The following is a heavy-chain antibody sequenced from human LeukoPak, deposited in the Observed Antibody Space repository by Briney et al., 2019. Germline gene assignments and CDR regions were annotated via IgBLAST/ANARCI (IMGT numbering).Heavy chain of an antibody. D-gene: IGHD4/OR15-4a*01. CDR1: GISLSTSGVG. J-gene: IGHJ4*02. CDR3: THLYRAHFDY. CDR2: IYWDDDK. V-gene: IGHV2-5*02. Sequence: SGPTLVKPTQTLTLTCTFSGISLSTSGVGVGWIRQPPGKALEWLALIYWDDDKRYSPSLKSRLTITKDGSRNQVVLRMTNMDPVDTATYFCTHLYRAHFDYRGQGTLVTVSS.